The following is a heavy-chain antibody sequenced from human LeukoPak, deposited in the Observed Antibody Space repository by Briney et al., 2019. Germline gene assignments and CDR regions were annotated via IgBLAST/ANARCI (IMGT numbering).Heavy chain of an antibody. D-gene: IGHD2/OR15-2a*01. Sequence: ASVKVSCKASGYTFTNHNINWVRQATGQGLEWVGWMNPNSGDTGYAQNFQGRITITRHTSISTAYMELSSLRSEDTAVYYCALMSYCTSLTCYFLDYWGQGTLITVSS. J-gene: IGHJ4*02. CDR3: ALMSYCTSLTCYFLDY. CDR2: MNPNSGDT. V-gene: IGHV1-8*03. CDR1: GYTFTNHN.